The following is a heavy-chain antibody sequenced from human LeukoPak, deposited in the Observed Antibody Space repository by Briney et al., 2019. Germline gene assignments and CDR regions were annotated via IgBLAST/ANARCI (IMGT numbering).Heavy chain of an antibody. D-gene: IGHD3-10*01. CDR2: INHSGST. V-gene: IGHV4-34*01. CDR3: ARGPRAYGSGSYDAKGDY. CDR1: GGSISSYY. J-gene: IGHJ4*02. Sequence: SETLSLTCTVSGGSISSYYWSWIRQPPGKGLEWIGEINHSGSTNYNPSLKSRVTISVDTSKNQFSLKLSSVTAADTAVYYCARGPRAYGSGSYDAKGDYWGQGTLVTVSS.